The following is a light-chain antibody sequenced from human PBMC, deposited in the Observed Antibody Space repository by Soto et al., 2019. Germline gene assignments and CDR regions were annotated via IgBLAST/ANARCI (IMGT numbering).Light chain of an antibody. J-gene: IGKJ4*01. CDR2: KAS. V-gene: IGKV1-5*03. CDR3: QQYNTLPLT. Sequence: DTQMTQSPSTLSASVGDRVTITCRASQIIGNWLAWYQQKPGKAPKLLIYKASSLESGVPSRFSGSGSCTEFTRSISSLQPADFASYYCQQYNTLPLTFGGGTKVEIK. CDR1: QIIGNW.